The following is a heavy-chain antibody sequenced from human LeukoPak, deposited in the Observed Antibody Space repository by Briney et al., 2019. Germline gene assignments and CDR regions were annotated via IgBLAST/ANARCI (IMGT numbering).Heavy chain of an antibody. Sequence: PSETLSLTCTVSGGSISSYYWSWIRQPPGKGLEWIGYIYYSGSTNYNPSLKSRVTISVDTSKNQFSLKLSSVTAADTAVYYCARDRPGYYYDSSGYPYYYYYMDVWGKGTTVTVSS. V-gene: IGHV4-59*01. D-gene: IGHD3-22*01. CDR2: IYYSGST. J-gene: IGHJ6*03. CDR1: GGSISSYY. CDR3: ARDRPGYYYDSSGYPYYYYYMDV.